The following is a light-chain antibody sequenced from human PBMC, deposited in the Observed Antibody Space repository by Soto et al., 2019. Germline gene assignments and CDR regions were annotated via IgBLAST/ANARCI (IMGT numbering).Light chain of an antibody. V-gene: IGLV2-11*01. CDR1: SSDVGGYNY. CDR2: DVS. CDR3: CSYAGSYTLV. J-gene: IGLJ2*01. Sequence: SVLTQPRSVSGSPGQSVTISCTGTSSDVGGYNYVSWYQQHPGKAPKLMIYDVSKRPSGVPDRFSGSKSGNTASLTISGLQAEDEADYYCCSYAGSYTLVFGGGT.